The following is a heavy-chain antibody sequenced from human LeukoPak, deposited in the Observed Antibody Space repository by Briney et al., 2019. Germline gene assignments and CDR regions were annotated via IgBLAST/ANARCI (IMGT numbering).Heavy chain of an antibody. CDR2: ISSSSSYI. Sequence: GGSLRLSCAASGFTFSSYSMNWVRQAPGNGLEWVSSISSSSSYIYYADSVKGRFTISRDNAKNSLYLQMNSLRAEDTAVYYCARDPLSSGWYDYWGQGTLVTVSS. V-gene: IGHV3-21*01. CDR1: GFTFSSYS. D-gene: IGHD6-19*01. J-gene: IGHJ4*02. CDR3: ARDPLSSGWYDY.